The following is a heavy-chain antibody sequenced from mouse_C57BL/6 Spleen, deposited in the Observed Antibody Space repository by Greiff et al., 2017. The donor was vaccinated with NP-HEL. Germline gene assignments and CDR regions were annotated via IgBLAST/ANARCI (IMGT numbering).Heavy chain of an antibody. J-gene: IGHJ2*01. D-gene: IGHD1-1*01. CDR3: ARYYYGRNYFDY. V-gene: IGHV1-39*01. CDR1: GYSFTDYN. Sequence: EVKLMESGPELVKPGASVKISCKASGYSFTDYNMNWVKQSNGKSLEWIGVINPNYGTTSYNQKFKGKATLTVDQSSSTAYMQLNSLTSEDSAVYYCARYYYGRNYFDYWGQGTTLTVSS. CDR2: INPNYGTT.